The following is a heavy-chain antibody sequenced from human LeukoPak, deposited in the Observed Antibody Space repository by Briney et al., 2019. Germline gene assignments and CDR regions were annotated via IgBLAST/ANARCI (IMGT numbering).Heavy chain of an antibody. CDR3: ARVFHSSGYYYDY. CDR2: IIPIFGTA. V-gene: IGHV1-69*05. Sequence: ASVKVSCKASGGTFSSYAISWVRQAPGQGLEWMGGIIPIFGTANYAQKFQGRVTITTDESTSTAYMELSSLRSEDTAVCYCARVFHSSGYYYDYWGQGTLVTVSS. D-gene: IGHD3-22*01. CDR1: GGTFSSYA. J-gene: IGHJ4*02.